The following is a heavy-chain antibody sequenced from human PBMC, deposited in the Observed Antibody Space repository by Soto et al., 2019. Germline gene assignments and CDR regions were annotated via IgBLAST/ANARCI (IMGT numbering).Heavy chain of an antibody. V-gene: IGHV3-23*01. Sequence: PGGSLRLSCAASGFTFSSSTMNRVRQAPGKGLEWVSAIIDSGGYTYYADSVKGRFTISRDNSKNTLYLQMNSLRAEDTALYYCAKETYYYGMDVWGQGTTVTVSS. CDR3: AKETYYYGMDV. CDR2: IIDSGGYT. CDR1: GFTFSSST. J-gene: IGHJ6*02.